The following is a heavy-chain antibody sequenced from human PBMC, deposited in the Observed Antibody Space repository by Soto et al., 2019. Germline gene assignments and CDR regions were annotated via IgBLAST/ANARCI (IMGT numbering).Heavy chain of an antibody. D-gene: IGHD2-8*01. CDR1: GFTFSSYS. CDR3: ARDNGMAGSFDP. J-gene: IGHJ5*02. Sequence: GGSLRLSCAASGFTFSSYSMNWVRQAPGKGLEWVSYISIGSTTIFYADSVKGRFTISRDNAKNSLYLQMNSLRDEDTAVYYCARDNGMAGSFDPWGQGTLVTVSS. V-gene: IGHV3-48*02. CDR2: ISIGSTTI.